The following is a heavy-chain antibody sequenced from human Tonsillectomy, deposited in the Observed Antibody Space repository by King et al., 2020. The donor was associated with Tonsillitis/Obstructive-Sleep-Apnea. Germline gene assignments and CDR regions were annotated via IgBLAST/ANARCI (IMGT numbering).Heavy chain of an antibody. CDR3: AIQVVVVPVNWFDP. J-gene: IGHJ5*02. Sequence: QLQESGPGLVKPSETLSLTCTVSGGSISSSSYYWGWIRQPPGKGLEWIGSIYYSGSTYYNPSLKSRVTISVDTSKIQFSLKLSSVTAADTAVYYCAIQVVVVPVNWFDPWGQGTLVTVSS. V-gene: IGHV4-39*01. CDR2: IYYSGST. CDR1: GGSISSSSYY. D-gene: IGHD2-2*01.